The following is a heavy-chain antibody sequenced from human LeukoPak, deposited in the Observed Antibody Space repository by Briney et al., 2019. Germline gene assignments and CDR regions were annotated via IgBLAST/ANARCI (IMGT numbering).Heavy chain of an antibody. CDR3: ARFLPYGSGSPYYFDY. D-gene: IGHD3-10*01. CDR1: GGPISSYY. Sequence: SETLSLTCTVSGGPISSYYWSWIRQPPGKGLEWIGYIYYSGSTNYNPSLKSRVTISVDTSKNQFSLKLSSVTAADTAVYYCARFLPYGSGSPYYFDYWGQGTLVTVSS. V-gene: IGHV4-59*01. CDR2: IYYSGST. J-gene: IGHJ4*02.